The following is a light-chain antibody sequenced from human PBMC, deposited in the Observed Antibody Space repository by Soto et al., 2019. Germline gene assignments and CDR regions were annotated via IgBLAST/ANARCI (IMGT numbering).Light chain of an antibody. CDR3: SSFAGSGNWV. CDR2: EAT. V-gene: IGLV2-23*01. Sequence: QSALTQPASVSESPGRSITISCTGTSSDVGSYNLVSWYQQNPGRSPKLIIYEATKRPSGISDRFSGSKSGNTASLTISRLQAEHEADYFCSSFAGSGNWVFGGGTKLTVL. CDR1: SSDVGSYNL. J-gene: IGLJ3*02.